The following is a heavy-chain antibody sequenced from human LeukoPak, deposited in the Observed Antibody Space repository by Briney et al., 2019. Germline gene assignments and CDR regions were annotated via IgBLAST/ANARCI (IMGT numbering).Heavy chain of an antibody. Sequence: SETLSLTCAVYGGSFSGYYWSWIRQPPGKGLEWIGEINHSGSTNYNPSLKSRVTISVDTSKNQFSLELSSVTAADTAVYYCAGSVVAAKRRDKRISAFDIWGQGTMVTVSS. D-gene: IGHD2-15*01. CDR2: INHSGST. J-gene: IGHJ3*02. CDR3: AGSVVAAKRRDKRISAFDI. V-gene: IGHV4-34*01. CDR1: GGSFSGYY.